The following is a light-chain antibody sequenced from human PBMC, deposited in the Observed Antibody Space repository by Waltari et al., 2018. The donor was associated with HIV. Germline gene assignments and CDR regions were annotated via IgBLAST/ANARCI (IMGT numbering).Light chain of an antibody. Sequence: DIQMTQSPSSLSASVGDRITITCRTSQNIGKDLNWYQQKPGTAPKVLIFAASSLHSGVPSRFSGSGSGTDFTLTISSLQPEDFATYYCQQTYLTTFTSGPGTNVDFK. V-gene: IGKV1-39*01. CDR3: QQTYLTTFT. J-gene: IGKJ3*01. CDR1: QNIGKD. CDR2: AAS.